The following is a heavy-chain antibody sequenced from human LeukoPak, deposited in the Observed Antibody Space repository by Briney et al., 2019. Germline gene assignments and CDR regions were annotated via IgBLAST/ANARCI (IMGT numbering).Heavy chain of an antibody. J-gene: IGHJ6*03. D-gene: IGHD3-10*01. Sequence: RAQRLSCTAFRFTFRKYWMRWARQATGEGPEWVARLNTDGRETDSADSVKGRFRISRDHAKNMLCLEMAWLRGDDTAVYYWVRSNFYGSAGQINFYNMDFWGEGTTVTVSS. CDR1: RFTFRKYW. CDR3: VRSNFYGSAGQINFYNMDF. CDR2: LNTDGRET. V-gene: IGHV3-74*01.